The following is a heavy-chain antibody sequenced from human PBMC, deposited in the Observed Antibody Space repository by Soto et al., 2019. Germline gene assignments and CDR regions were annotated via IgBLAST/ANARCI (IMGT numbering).Heavy chain of an antibody. V-gene: IGHV4-34*01. CDR1: GGSFSGYY. CDR2: INHSGST. CDR3: ARGYCSSTSCYHQSWYYYYGMDV. Sequence: SETLSLTCAVYGGSFSGYYWSWIRQPPGKGLEWIGEINHSGSTNYNPSLKSRVTISVDTPKNQFSLKLSSVTAADTAVYYCARGYCSSTSCYHQSWYYYYGMDVWGQGTTVTVSS. J-gene: IGHJ6*02. D-gene: IGHD2-2*01.